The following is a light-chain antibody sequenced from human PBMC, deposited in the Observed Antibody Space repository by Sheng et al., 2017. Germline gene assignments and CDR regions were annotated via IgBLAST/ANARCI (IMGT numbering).Light chain of an antibody. J-gene: IGKJ3*01. V-gene: IGKV1-5*03. Sequence: DIQMTQSPSTLSASVGDRVTITCRASQTIGGWLAWYQQKPGTVPKLLISGASTLESGVPSRFSGSGSGTEFTLTISSLQPDDSATYYCQQYETYTFTVGPGTKVDI. CDR3: QQYETYTFT. CDR1: QTIGGW. CDR2: GAS.